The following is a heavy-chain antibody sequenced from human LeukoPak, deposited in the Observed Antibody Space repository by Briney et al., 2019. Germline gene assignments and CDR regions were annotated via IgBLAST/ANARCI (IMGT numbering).Heavy chain of an antibody. CDR1: TDSFNDYY. Sequence: SETLSLRCSVFTDSFNDYYWNWVRQPPGKGLEGIGYIYYNGNSNYNPSLKSRVTISVDTSKNELSLKLTSVTAADTAIYFCARDGGLQSHFDYWGQGTLVTVSS. CDR2: IYYNGNS. D-gene: IGHD5-24*01. CDR3: ARDGGLQSHFDY. V-gene: IGHV4-59*01. J-gene: IGHJ4*02.